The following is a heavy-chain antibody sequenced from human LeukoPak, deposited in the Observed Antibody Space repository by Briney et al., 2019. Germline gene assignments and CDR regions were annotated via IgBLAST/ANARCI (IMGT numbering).Heavy chain of an antibody. CDR3: ARDLVGATNY. Sequence: GGSLRLSCAATGFSLSSYAMHWVRQAPGKGLEWVAVISYDGSNKYYADSVKGRFAISRDNSKNTLYLQMNSLRAEDTAVYYCARDLVGATNYWGQGTLVTVSS. V-gene: IGHV3-30*09. CDR1: GFSLSSYA. D-gene: IGHD1-26*01. CDR2: ISYDGSNK. J-gene: IGHJ4*02.